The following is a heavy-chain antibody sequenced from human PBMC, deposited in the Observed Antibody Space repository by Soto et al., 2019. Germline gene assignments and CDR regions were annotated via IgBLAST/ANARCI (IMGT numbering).Heavy chain of an antibody. CDR1: GGSFSGYY. CDR2: INHSGST. V-gene: IGHV4-34*01. CDR3: ARAPIALYCSGGRCYSFDY. D-gene: IGHD2-15*01. Sequence: SETLSLTCAVYGGSFSGYYWSWIRQPPGKGLEWIGEINHSGSTNYNPSLKSRVTISVDTSKNQFSLKLSSVTAADTAVYYCARAPIALYCSGGRCYSFDYWGQGTLVTVSS. J-gene: IGHJ4*02.